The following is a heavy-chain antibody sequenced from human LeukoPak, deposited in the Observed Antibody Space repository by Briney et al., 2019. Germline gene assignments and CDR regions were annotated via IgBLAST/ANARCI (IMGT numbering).Heavy chain of an antibody. D-gene: IGHD1-1*01. CDR1: GGSISSGGYY. J-gene: IGHJ4*02. CDR3: ARVGTGTTADFDY. CDR2: IYYSGST. V-gene: IGHV4-31*03. Sequence: PSQTLSLTCTVSGGSISSGGYYWSWIRQHPGKGLEWIGYIYYSGSTYYNPPLKSRVTISVDTSKNQFSLKLSSVTAADTAVYYCARVGTGTTADFDYWGQGTLVTVSS.